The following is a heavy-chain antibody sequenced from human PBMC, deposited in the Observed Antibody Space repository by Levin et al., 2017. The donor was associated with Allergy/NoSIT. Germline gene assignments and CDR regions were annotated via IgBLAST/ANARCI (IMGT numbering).Heavy chain of an antibody. Sequence: SVKVSCKASGGTFSSYAISWVRQAPGQGLEWMGGIIPIFGTANYAQKFQGRVTITADESTSTAYMELSSLRSEDTAVYYCARAPRGDIVGATLLAFDIWGQGTMVTVSS. CDR2: IIPIFGTA. CDR1: GGTFSSYA. D-gene: IGHD1-26*01. V-gene: IGHV1-69*13. CDR3: ARAPRGDIVGATLLAFDI. J-gene: IGHJ3*02.